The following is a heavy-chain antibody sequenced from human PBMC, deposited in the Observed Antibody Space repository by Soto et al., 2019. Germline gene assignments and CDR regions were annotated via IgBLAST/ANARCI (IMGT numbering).Heavy chain of an antibody. Sequence: QITLKESGPAVVKPTQTLTLTCTFSGFSLSASEVGVVWIRQPPGKALEWLALIYWDDDQRYSPSLKSRLTITKDTSRHPVVRTMTSMDPVDTATYYCTHKGGRGAGMDVWGPGTTVTVS. J-gene: IGHJ6*02. CDR2: IYWDDDQ. CDR1: GFSLSASEVG. V-gene: IGHV2-5*02. CDR3: THKGGRGAGMDV. D-gene: IGHD2-15*01.